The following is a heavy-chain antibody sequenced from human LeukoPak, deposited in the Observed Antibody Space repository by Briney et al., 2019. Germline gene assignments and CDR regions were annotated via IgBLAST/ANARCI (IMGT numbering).Heavy chain of an antibody. D-gene: IGHD1-14*01. Sequence: SETLSLTCTVSGGSIRSTTYCWGWIRQSPGRGLEWIGSVCYSGSTYYNPSLKSRVTISMDTSKNQFSLRLSSVTAADTAVYYCARGGMSYSDYWGQGTLVTVSS. CDR2: VCYSGST. V-gene: IGHV4-39*07. CDR3: ARGGMSYSDY. J-gene: IGHJ4*02. CDR1: GGSIRSTTYC.